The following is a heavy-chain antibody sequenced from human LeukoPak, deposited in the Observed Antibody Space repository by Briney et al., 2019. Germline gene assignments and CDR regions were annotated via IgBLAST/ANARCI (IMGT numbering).Heavy chain of an antibody. CDR2: INGGNGNT. D-gene: IGHD1-14*01. J-gene: IGHJ3*02. Sequence: ASVKVSCKASGYTFTTYSMHWVRQAPGQRLEWMGWINGGNGNTRYSRRFQGRVTFTRDTSASTANMDLSSLRPDDTAVYYCARGGIAYVFDMWGQGTMVTVSS. CDR3: ARGGIAYVFDM. V-gene: IGHV1-3*01. CDR1: GYTFTTYS.